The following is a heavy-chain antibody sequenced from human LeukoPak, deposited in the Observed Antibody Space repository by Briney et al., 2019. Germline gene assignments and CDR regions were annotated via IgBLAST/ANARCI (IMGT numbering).Heavy chain of an antibody. J-gene: IGHJ4*02. V-gene: IGHV1-46*01. CDR3: ARMWAARRIYYFDF. CDR1: GYTFTSYH. D-gene: IGHD6-6*01. CDR2: INPSSGST. Sequence: ASVKVSCKASGYTFTSYHMHWVRLAPGQGLEWMGIINPSSGSTTYAQKFQDRVTMTRDTSTSTVYMDLSGLRSEDTAVYYCARMWAARRIYYFDFWGQGTLVTVSS.